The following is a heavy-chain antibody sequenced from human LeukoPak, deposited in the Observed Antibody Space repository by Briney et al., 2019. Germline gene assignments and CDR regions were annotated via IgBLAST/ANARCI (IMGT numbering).Heavy chain of an antibody. D-gene: IGHD2-15*01. Sequence: GSVKLSCKASGNTFTNNGISWVRQAPGQGLEWIGWISAYNGNTSYAQYFQGRVTMTTDTSTSTAYMGLRSVRSDDTAVYYCARASAGYCSGGSCYPGYYYYYMDVWGKGTTVTISS. V-gene: IGHV1-18*01. CDR2: ISAYNGNT. CDR1: GNTFTNNG. J-gene: IGHJ6*03. CDR3: ARASAGYCSGGSCYPGYYYYYMDV.